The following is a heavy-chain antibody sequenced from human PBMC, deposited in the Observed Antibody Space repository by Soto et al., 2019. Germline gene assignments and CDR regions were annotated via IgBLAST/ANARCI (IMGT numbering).Heavy chain of an antibody. CDR2: IIPILGIA. D-gene: IGHD3-16*02. J-gene: IGHJ4*02. CDR1: GGTFSSYT. Sequence: ASVKVSCKASGGTFSSYTISWVRQAPGQGLEWMGRIIPILGIANYAQKFQGRVTITADKSTSTAYMELSSLRSEDTAVYYCARDPSSSLGGVIVNSWGQGTLVTVSS. CDR3: ARDPSSSLGGVIVNS. V-gene: IGHV1-69*04.